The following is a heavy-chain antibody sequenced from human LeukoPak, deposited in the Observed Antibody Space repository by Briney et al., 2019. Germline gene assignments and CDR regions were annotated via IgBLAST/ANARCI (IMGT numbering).Heavy chain of an antibody. CDR1: GGSISSGGYY. CDR3: ARGSLPPGAFDI. V-gene: IGHV4-31*03. CDR2: IYYSGST. J-gene: IGHJ3*02. Sequence: PSQTLSLTCTVSGGSISSGGYYWSWIRQHPGKGLEWIGYIYYSGSTYYNPSLKSRVTISVDTSKNQFSLKLGSVTAADTAVYYCARGSLPPGAFDIWGQGTMVTVSS.